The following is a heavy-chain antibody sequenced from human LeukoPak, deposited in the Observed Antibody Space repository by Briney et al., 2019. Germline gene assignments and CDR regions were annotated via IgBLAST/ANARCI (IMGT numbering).Heavy chain of an antibody. J-gene: IGHJ4*02. Sequence: ASVKVSCKASGYTFTGYYMHWVRQAPGQGLEWMGIINPSGGSTSYAQKFQGRVTMTRDTSTSTVYMELSSLRSEDTAVYYCARSGVRGDYYDSSGSDYFDYWGQGTLVTVSS. CDR2: INPSGGST. D-gene: IGHD3-22*01. CDR3: ARSGVRGDYYDSSGSDYFDY. V-gene: IGHV1-46*01. CDR1: GYTFTGYY.